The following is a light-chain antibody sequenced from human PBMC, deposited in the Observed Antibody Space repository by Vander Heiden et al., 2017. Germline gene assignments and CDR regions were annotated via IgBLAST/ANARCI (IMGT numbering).Light chain of an antibody. CDR3: LLYFAGVGV. J-gene: IGLJ3*02. Sequence: QTVVTQEPSLTVSPGGNVTLNCASNTGTGTNSFYQNWFQQKPAQAPRPMIYRTSDGHSWTPARFSGSLLGGKAALTLSGVQPEDEADYFCLLYFAGVGVFGGGTKLTVL. CDR2: RTS. V-gene: IGLV7-43*01. CDR1: TGTGTNSFY.